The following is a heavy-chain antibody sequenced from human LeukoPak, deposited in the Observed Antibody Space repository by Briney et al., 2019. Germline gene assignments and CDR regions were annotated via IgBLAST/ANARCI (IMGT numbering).Heavy chain of an antibody. V-gene: IGHV1-69*13. D-gene: IGHD3-9*01. CDR2: IIPIFGTA. Sequence: SVKVSCKASGYIFISYYIHWVRQAPGQGLEWMGGIIPIFGTANYAQKFQGRVTITADESTSTAYMELSSLRSEDTAVYYRARVRGYDILTGYRHNWFDPWGQGTLVTVSS. J-gene: IGHJ5*02. CDR1: GYIFISYY. CDR3: ARVRGYDILTGYRHNWFDP.